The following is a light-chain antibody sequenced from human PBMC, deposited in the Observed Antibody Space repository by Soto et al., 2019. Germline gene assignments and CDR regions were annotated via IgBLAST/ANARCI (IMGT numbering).Light chain of an antibody. Sequence: QSVLTQPASVSGSPGQSITISCTGTSSDVGNYKFVSWYQQHPGKAPKLMIYEGSKRPSGVSYRFSGSKSGNTASLTISGLQAEDEADYYCCSYAGSTTWVFGGGTKVTVL. V-gene: IGLV2-23*01. J-gene: IGLJ3*02. CDR1: SSDVGNYKF. CDR2: EGS. CDR3: CSYAGSTTWV.